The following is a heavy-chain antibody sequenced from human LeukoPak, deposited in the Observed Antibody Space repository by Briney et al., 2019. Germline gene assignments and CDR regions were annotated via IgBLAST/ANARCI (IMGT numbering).Heavy chain of an antibody. CDR3: ARDRPGEASLTYYFDY. J-gene: IGHJ4*02. D-gene: IGHD3-16*01. CDR2: IYYSGST. Sequence: SQTLSLTCTVSGGSISSGGYYWSWIRQHPGKGLEWIGYIYYSGSTYYNPSLKSRVTISVDTSKNQFSLKLSSVTAADTAVYYCARDRPGEASLTYYFDYWGQGTLVTVSS. V-gene: IGHV4-31*03. CDR1: GGSISSGGYY.